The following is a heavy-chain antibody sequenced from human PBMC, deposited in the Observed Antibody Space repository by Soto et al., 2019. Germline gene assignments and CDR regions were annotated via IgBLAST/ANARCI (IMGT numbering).Heavy chain of an antibody. CDR1: GGSISSGGYY. V-gene: IGHV4-31*02. CDR2: IYYSGST. Sequence: SETLSLTCTVSGGSISSGGYYWSWIRQHPGKGLEWIGYIYYSGSTNYNPSLKSRVTISVDTSKNQFSLKLSSVTAADTAVYYCARQFLWSGYWWFDPWGQGTLVTVSS. CDR3: ARQFLWSGYWWFDP. J-gene: IGHJ5*02. D-gene: IGHD3-3*01.